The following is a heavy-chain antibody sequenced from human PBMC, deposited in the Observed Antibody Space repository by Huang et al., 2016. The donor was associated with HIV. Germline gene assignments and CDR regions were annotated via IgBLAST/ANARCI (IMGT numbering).Heavy chain of an antibody. CDR3: ARQGLWLPPTDPFDY. D-gene: IGHD3-10*01. V-gene: IGHV5-51*01. CDR2: SYPGDSDT. Sequence: EVHLVQSGAEVNEPGESLKISCQASGYTFDSYWIGWVRPMPGKGLEWMGVSYPGDSDTRYDPSFQGQVTISADQSINTAYLQWSSLKASDTAIYFCARQGLWLPPTDPFDYWGQGTPVTVSA. CDR1: GYTFDSYW. J-gene: IGHJ4*02.